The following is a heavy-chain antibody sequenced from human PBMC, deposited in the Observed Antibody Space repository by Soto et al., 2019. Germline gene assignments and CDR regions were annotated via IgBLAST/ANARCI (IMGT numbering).Heavy chain of an antibody. CDR1: GGSISSSSYY. D-gene: IGHD6-13*01. J-gene: IGHJ4*02. V-gene: IGHV4-39*01. CDR2: IYYSGST. Sequence: SETLSLTCTVSGGSISSSSYYWGWIRQPPGKGLEWIGSIYYSGSTYYNPSLKSRVTISVDTSKNQFSLKLSSVTAADTAVYYCAKGYYPGYSSSWYVEYYFDYWGQGTLVTVSS. CDR3: AKGYYPGYSSSWYVEYYFDY.